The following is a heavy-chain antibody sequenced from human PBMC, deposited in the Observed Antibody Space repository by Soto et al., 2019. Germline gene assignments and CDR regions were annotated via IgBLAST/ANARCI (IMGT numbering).Heavy chain of an antibody. CDR2: MNPNSGNT. D-gene: IGHD3-9*01. J-gene: IGHJ3*02. CDR3: ARARLGDYDILTGYYIYPRGGAFDI. CDR1: GYTFTSYD. Sequence: ASVKVSCKASGYTFTSYDINWVRQATGQGLEWMGWMNPNSGNTGYAQKFQGRVTMTRNTSISTAYMELSSLRSEDTAVYYCARARLGDYDILTGYYIYPRGGAFDIWGQGTMVTVSS. V-gene: IGHV1-8*01.